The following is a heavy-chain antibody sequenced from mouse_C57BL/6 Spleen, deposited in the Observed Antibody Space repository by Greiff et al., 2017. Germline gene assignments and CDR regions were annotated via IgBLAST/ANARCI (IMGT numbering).Heavy chain of an antibody. Sequence: VQLQQSGPELVKPGASVKLSCKASGYTFTSYDINWVKQRPGQGLEWIGWIYPRDGSTKYNEKFKGKATLTVDTSSSTAYMELHSLTSEDSAVYFCARVDYYGSSYAWFAYWGQGTLVTVSA. CDR2: IYPRDGST. CDR3: ARVDYYGSSYAWFAY. J-gene: IGHJ3*01. D-gene: IGHD1-1*01. V-gene: IGHV1-85*01. CDR1: GYTFTSYD.